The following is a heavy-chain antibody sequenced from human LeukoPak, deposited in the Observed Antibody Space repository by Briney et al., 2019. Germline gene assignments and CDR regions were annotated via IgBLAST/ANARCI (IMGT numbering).Heavy chain of an antibody. CDR1: GYTFTGYY. CDR3: ARDNPHSSSSYSENDAFEI. Sequence: ASVKVSCKASGYTFTGYYMHWVRQAPGQGLEWMGWINPNSGGTNYAQKFQGRVTMTRDTSISTAYMELSRLRSDDTAVYYCARDNPHSSSSYSENDAFEIWGQGTMVTVSS. J-gene: IGHJ3*02. V-gene: IGHV1-2*02. CDR2: INPNSGGT. D-gene: IGHD6-13*01.